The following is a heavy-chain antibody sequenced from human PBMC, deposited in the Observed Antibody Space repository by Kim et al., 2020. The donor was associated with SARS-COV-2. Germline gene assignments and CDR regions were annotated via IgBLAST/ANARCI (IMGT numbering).Heavy chain of an antibody. J-gene: IGHJ5*02. CDR2: INHSGST. Sequence: SETLSLTCAVNGGSFSGYYWSWIRQPPGKGLEWIGEINHSGSTNYNPSLKSRVTISVDTSKNQFSLKLSSVTAADTAVYYCASLGYCSGGSCYSGKANWFDPWGQGTLVTVSS. D-gene: IGHD2-15*01. CDR3: ASLGYCSGGSCYSGKANWFDP. V-gene: IGHV4-34*01. CDR1: GGSFSGYY.